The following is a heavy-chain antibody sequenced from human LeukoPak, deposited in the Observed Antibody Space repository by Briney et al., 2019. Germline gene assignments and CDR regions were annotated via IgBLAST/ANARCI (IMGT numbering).Heavy chain of an antibody. CDR2: IKYSGST. CDR1: GGSISISNYY. V-gene: IGHV4-39*01. CDR3: ASYMVAADTKYYFDH. J-gene: IGHJ4*02. Sequence: PSETLSLTCTVSGGSISISNYYWAWMRQPPGKGLEWIGSIKYSGSTYYNPSLRSRVTMSVDTSKNQFSLKVSSVTAADTAVYYCASYMVAADTKYYFDHWGQGTLVTVSS. D-gene: IGHD6-13*01.